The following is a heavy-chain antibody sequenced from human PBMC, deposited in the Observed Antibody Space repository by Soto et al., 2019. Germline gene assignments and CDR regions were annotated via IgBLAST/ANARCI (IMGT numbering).Heavy chain of an antibody. CDR2: IYYSGST. CDR1: GGYVSSSSYY. V-gene: IGHV4-61*01. CDR3: AREGHLYGWYYFDC. D-gene: IGHD3-10*01. J-gene: IGHJ4*02. Sequence: SETLSLTSPVSGGYVSSSSYYWSWIRQPPGKGLEWIGYIYYSGSTKYNPSLKSRVTISVDTSKNQFSLKLSSVTAVDTAVYYCAREGHLYGWYYFDCWGPGILVTVSS.